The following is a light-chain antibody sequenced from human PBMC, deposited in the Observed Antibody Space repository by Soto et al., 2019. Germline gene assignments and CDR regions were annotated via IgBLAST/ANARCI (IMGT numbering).Light chain of an antibody. Sequence: EIVLTQSPGTLSLSAGERSTISCRASQSVSSSYFAWHQQKPGHAPRILIYGASSRAGGIPGRLSGSGAGTDFTLTFSRMEADDSAVYYCQQYGSLITFGQGARPE. CDR2: GAS. CDR1: QSVSSSY. V-gene: IGKV3-20*01. CDR3: QQYGSLIT. J-gene: IGKJ5*01.